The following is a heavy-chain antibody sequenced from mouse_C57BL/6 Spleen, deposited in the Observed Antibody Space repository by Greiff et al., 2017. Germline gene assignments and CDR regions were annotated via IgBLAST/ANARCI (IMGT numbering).Heavy chain of an antibody. Sequence: VQLQQPGAELVKPGASVKLSCKASGYTFTSYRMHWVKQRPGQGLEWIGMFHPNSGSTNYNEKFKSKATLTVEKSSSTAYMQLSSLTSEDSAVYNCAKSLVRRYPLDYWGQGTTLTVSS. V-gene: IGHV1-64*01. D-gene: IGHD2-10*02. CDR1: GYTFTSYR. J-gene: IGHJ2*01. CDR3: AKSLVRRYPLDY. CDR2: FHPNSGST.